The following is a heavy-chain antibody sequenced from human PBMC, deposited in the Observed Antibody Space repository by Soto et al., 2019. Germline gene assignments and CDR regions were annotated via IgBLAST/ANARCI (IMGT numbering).Heavy chain of an antibody. CDR2: VFYGGT. V-gene: IGHV4-59*01. CDR3: ASYRGSLCIEA. J-gene: IGHJ1*01. CDR1: GRSMSSNY. D-gene: IGHD3-3*02. Sequence: PSETLSLTCSVSGRSMSSNYWSWIRQSPDKGLEWLGYVFYGGTDYNPSLGGRVSMSVETYKSQFSLKLTSVTVADTAVYLCASYRGSLCIEAWGPGILVTVSS.